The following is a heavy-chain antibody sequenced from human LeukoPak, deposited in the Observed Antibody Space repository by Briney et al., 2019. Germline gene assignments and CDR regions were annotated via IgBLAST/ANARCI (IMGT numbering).Heavy chain of an antibody. CDR2: IRYDGFNK. CDR1: GFTFSSYS. CDR3: AKKTIVGATVDAFDI. Sequence: QAGGSLRLSCAASGFTFSSYSMNWVRQAPGKGLEWVASIRYDGFNKYYADSLKGRFTISRDNSKNTLYLQMNSLRAEDTAVYYCAKKTIVGATVDAFDIWGQGTMVIVSS. V-gene: IGHV3-30*02. J-gene: IGHJ3*02. D-gene: IGHD1-26*01.